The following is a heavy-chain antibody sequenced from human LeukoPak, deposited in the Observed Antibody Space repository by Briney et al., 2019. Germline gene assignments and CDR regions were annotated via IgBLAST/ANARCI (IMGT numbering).Heavy chain of an antibody. CDR1: GFTFSTYT. D-gene: IGHD6-19*01. V-gene: IGHV3-21*01. CDR2: ISASSDYI. J-gene: IGHJ4*02. Sequence: GGSLRLSCAASGFTFSTYTVNWVRQAPGRGLEWISSISASSDYIHYADSLKGRFTISRDNSRNSLYLHMNGLRADDTAVYYCARLAVGGHFDYWGQGTLVTVSS. CDR3: ARLAVGGHFDY.